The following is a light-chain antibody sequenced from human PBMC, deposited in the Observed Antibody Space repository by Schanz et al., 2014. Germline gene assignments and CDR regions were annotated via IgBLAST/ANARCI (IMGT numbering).Light chain of an antibody. V-gene: IGKV1-27*01. CDR3: QKYNSDPWT. CDR2: AAS. J-gene: IGKJ1*01. CDR1: QGISSW. Sequence: DIQMTQSPSSVSASVGDRVTITCRASQGISSWLAWHQQKPGKVPKLLIYAASTLQSGVPSRFSGSGSGTDFTLTISSLQPEDVATYYCQKYNSDPWTFGQGTKVEIK.